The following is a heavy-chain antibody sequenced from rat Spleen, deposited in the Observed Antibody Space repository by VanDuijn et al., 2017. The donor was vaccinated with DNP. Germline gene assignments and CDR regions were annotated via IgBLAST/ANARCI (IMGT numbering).Heavy chain of an antibody. J-gene: IGHJ3*01. CDR3: ASTQYSGDVNWFAY. CDR1: GHSITNSYR. CDR2: VNSAGNT. V-gene: IGHV3-3*01. Sequence: EVQLQESGPGLVKPSQSLSLTCSVTGHSITNSYRWNWIRKFPGNKLEWMGYVNSAGNTRYNPSLKSRISITRDISKNQFFLQVDSVTAEDTATYFWASTQYSGDVNWFAYWGPGTLVTVSS. D-gene: IGHD1-1*01.